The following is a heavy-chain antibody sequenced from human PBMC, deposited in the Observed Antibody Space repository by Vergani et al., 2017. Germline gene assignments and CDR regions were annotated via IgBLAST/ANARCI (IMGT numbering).Heavy chain of an antibody. V-gene: IGHV3-73*01. Sequence: EVQLVESGGGLVQPGGSLKLSCAASGFTFSGSAMHWVRQASGKGLEWVGRIRSKANNYATAYAESVKGRFTISRDDSQNTAYLQMNSLKTDDTAVYYCTRGPYCSGGSCYYIEGDWFDPWGQGTLVTVSS. CDR3: TRGPYCSGGSCYYIEGDWFDP. D-gene: IGHD2-15*01. CDR1: GFTFSGSA. CDR2: IRSKANNYAT. J-gene: IGHJ5*02.